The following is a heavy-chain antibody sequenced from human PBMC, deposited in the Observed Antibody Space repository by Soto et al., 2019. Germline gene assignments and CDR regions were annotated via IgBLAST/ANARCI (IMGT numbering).Heavy chain of an antibody. CDR1: GFTFSSYA. D-gene: IGHD3-22*01. Sequence: GGSLRLSCAASGFTFSSYAMSWVRQAPGKGLEWVSAISGSGGSTYYADSVKGRFTISRDNSKNTLYLQMNSLRAEDTAVYYCAKAPERGDYYDMLDPWGQGTMVTVSS. V-gene: IGHV3-23*01. CDR3: AKAPERGDYYDMLDP. CDR2: ISGSGGST. J-gene: IGHJ5*02.